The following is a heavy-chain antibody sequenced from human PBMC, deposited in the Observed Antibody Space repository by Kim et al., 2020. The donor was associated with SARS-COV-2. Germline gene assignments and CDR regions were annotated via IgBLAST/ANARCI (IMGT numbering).Heavy chain of an antibody. V-gene: IGHV3-NL1*01. CDR2: ISGGGCST. Sequence: GGSLRLSCAASGFTFTTYAMHWVRQAPGKGLEWVSGISGGGCSTYYADSVKGRFTISRDNSKNTLYLQMNSLRVEDTAVYYCAKSFSGSYFGYDYWGQGTLVTVSS. J-gene: IGHJ4*02. CDR1: GFTFTTYA. CDR3: AKSFSGSYFGYDY. D-gene: IGHD1-26*01.